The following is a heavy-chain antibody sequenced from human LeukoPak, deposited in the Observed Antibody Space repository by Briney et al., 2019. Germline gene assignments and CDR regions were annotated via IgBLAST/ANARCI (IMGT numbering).Heavy chain of an antibody. D-gene: IGHD2-21*02. CDR2: INHSGST. Sequence: SETLSLTCAVYGGSFSGYYWSWIRKPPGQGLEWIGEINHSGSTNYNPSLKSRVTISVDTSKNQFSLKLSSVTAADTAVYYCARPRNYCGGDCSEDYWGQGTLVTVSS. CDR1: GGSFSGYY. CDR3: ARPRNYCGGDCSEDY. J-gene: IGHJ4*02. V-gene: IGHV4-34*01.